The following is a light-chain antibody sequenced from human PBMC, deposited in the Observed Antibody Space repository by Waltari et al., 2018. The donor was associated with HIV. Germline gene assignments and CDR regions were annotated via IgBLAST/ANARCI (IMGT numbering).Light chain of an antibody. Sequence: QLVLTQSPSASAFLGASVKLTCTLHGGLRSYAIAWHQHQPEKGPRYLMKLKSDGSHNREDEIPDRFSASNSGADHHLTISSLQSEDEGYYYCQTWDTGPVFGGGTKLTVL. V-gene: IGLV4-69*01. CDR1: GGLRSYA. CDR2: LKSDGSH. CDR3: QTWDTGPV. J-gene: IGLJ3*02.